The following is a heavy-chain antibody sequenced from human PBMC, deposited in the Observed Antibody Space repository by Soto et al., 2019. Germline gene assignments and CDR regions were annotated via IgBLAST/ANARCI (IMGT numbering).Heavy chain of an antibody. V-gene: IGHV1-69*06. D-gene: IGHD1-26*01. Sequence: LLQSGAEVKEPGSSVRLSCQVSGSTFKNFAFSWVRQAPGQGPEWLGGIVVMSNAADYSQRFQDRVMITADTSTSTLYMELGSLTFDDTAVYYCARAIKMWEVNYYFDYWGQGTLVIVSS. CDR3: ARAIKMWEVNYYFDY. CDR2: IVVMSNAA. J-gene: IGHJ4*02. CDR1: GSTFKNFA.